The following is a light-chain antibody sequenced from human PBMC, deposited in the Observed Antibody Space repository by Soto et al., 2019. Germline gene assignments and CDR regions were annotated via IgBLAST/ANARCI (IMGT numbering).Light chain of an antibody. Sequence: QSALTQPPSASVSPGQSVTISCTGTSSDVGNSNFISWYQHYPGKAPKLMIYEVTKRPSGVPDRFSGSKSGNIVSLTVSGLQGEDEANYYCSSYADFNNVLFGGGTKLTVL. CDR2: EVT. J-gene: IGLJ3*02. CDR3: SSYADFNNVL. V-gene: IGLV2-8*01. CDR1: SSDVGNSNF.